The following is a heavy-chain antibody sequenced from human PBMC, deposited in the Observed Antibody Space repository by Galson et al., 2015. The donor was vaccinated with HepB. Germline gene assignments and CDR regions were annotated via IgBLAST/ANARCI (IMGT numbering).Heavy chain of an antibody. CDR3: ARDSHYYGSRDFDY. V-gene: IGHV3-30*04. Sequence: SLRLSCAASGFTFSSYAMHWVRQAPGKGLEWVAVISYDGSNKYYADSVKGRFTITRDTSKNTLYLQMNSLRAEDTAVYYCARDSHYYGSRDFDYWGQGTLVTVSS. CDR1: GFTFSSYA. CDR2: ISYDGSNK. J-gene: IGHJ4*02. D-gene: IGHD3-10*01.